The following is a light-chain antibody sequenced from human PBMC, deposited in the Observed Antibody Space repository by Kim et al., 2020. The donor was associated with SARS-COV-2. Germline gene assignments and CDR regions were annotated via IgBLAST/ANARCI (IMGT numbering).Light chain of an antibody. J-gene: IGKJ1*01. Sequence: EIVMTQSPATLSMSTGERATLSCRASQSIDNNLAWYQQKPGQAPTLVIYGASTRATGIPARFSGSGSATEFTLTISSLQSEDFAIYYCQQYNNWRGTFGQGTKVDIK. V-gene: IGKV3-15*01. CDR1: QSIDNN. CDR3: QQYNNWRGT. CDR2: GAS.